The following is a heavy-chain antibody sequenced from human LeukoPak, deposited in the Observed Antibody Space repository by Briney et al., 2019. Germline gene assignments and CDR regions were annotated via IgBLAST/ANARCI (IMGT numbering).Heavy chain of an antibody. V-gene: IGHV3-69-1*01. Sequence: GGSLRLSCAASGFTFSGYAMNWVRQAPGKGLEWVSSINGGGNTFYADSVKGRFAISRDNSKNTLYLQMNSLRAEDTAVYYCASEEGPVDYWGQGTLVTVSS. CDR2: INGGGNT. J-gene: IGHJ4*02. CDR3: ASEEGPVDY. CDR1: GFTFSGYA.